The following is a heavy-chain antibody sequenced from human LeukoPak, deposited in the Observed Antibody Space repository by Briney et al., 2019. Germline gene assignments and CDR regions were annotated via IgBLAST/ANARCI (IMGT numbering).Heavy chain of an antibody. Sequence: GGSLRLSCAASGFTFSSYGMHWVRQAPGKGLEWVAVIWYDGSNKYYADSVKGRFTISRDNSKNTLYLQMNSLRAEDTAVYYCARDQTVRGVPPYYFDYWGQGTLVTVSS. D-gene: IGHD3-10*01. CDR1: GFTFSSYG. J-gene: IGHJ4*02. CDR2: IWYDGSNK. CDR3: ARDQTVRGVPPYYFDY. V-gene: IGHV3-33*01.